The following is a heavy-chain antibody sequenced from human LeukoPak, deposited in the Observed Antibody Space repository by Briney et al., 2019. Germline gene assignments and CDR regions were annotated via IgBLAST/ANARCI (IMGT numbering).Heavy chain of an antibody. CDR3: ARHPGGVEGASFYYGMDV. CDR1: GGSISSYY. J-gene: IGHJ6*02. CDR2: IYYSGST. D-gene: IGHD2-15*01. Sequence: SETLSLTCTVSGGSISSYYWSWIRQPPGKGLEWIGYIYYSGSTNYNPSLKSRVTISVDTSKNQFSLKLSSVTAADTAVYYCARHPGGVEGASFYYGMDVWGQGTTVTVSS. V-gene: IGHV4-59*08.